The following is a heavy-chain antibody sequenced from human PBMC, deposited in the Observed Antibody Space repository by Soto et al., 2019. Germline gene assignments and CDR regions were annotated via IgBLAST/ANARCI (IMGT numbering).Heavy chain of an antibody. CDR3: ARVSPAQRDAFDI. V-gene: IGHV3-30-3*01. D-gene: IGHD2-2*01. CDR2: ISYDGSNK. Sequence: QVQLVESGGGVVQPGRSLRLSCAASGFTFSSYAMHWVRQAPGKGLEWVAVISYDGSNKYYADSVKGRFTISRDNSKNTLYLQMNSLRAEDTAVYYCARVSPAQRDAFDIWGQGKMVTVSS. CDR1: GFTFSSYA. J-gene: IGHJ3*02.